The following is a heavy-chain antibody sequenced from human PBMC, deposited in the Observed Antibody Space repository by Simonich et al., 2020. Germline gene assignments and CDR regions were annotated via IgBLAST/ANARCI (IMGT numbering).Heavy chain of an antibody. J-gene: IGHJ5*02. V-gene: IGHV3-33*01. CDR3: ARAYSSSWYNWFDP. CDR2: IWYDGRNK. CDR1: GFTFSSYG. Sequence: QVQLVESGGGVVQPVRSLRLSCAASGFTFSSYGMHWVRQAPGKGLEGVAGIWYDGRNKYYADSVKGRFTISRDNSKNTLYLQMNSLRAEDTAVYYCARAYSSSWYNWFDPWGQGTLVTVSS. D-gene: IGHD6-13*01.